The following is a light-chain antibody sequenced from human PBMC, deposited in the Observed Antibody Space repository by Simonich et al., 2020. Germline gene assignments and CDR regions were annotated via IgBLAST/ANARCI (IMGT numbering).Light chain of an antibody. J-gene: IGKJ4*01. CDR2: GAS. V-gene: IGKV3-15*01. CDR3: QQYNNWPPLT. CDR1: QSVSSN. Sequence: EIVMTQSPATLSVSPGERATLSCRASQSVSSNLAWYQQKTGQAPRLLIYGASNRATGIPARCSGSGSGTEFTLTISSMQSEDFAVYYCQQYNNWPPLTFGGGTKVEIK.